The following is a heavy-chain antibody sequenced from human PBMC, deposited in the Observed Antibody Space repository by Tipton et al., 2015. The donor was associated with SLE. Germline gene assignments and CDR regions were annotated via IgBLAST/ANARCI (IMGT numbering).Heavy chain of an antibody. D-gene: IGHD2-21*01. CDR2: VYFDGST. J-gene: IGHJ4*02. Sequence: TLSLTCTVSGDTIDGNTYFWDWIRQSPGKGLEWIGYVYFDGSTNYNPSLKSRVTISVDTSKNQFSLKLSSVTAADTAVYYCARYIVVVRYFDYWGQGTLVTVSS. CDR3: ARYIVVVRYFDY. V-gene: IGHV4-61*05. CDR1: GDTIDGNTYF.